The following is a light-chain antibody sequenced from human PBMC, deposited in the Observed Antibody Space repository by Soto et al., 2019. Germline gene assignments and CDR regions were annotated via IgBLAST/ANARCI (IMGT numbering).Light chain of an antibody. V-gene: IGKV3-11*01. J-gene: IGKJ1*01. CDR1: QSFRGL. CDR2: DAY. CDR3: QQYNNWPQT. Sequence: EVVLTQSPVTLSLSPGERATLSCRASQSFRGLLAWYQQKPGQAPRLLIYDAYNRATGIPPRFSGSGSGTDFTLTISSLEPEDSAVYYCQQYNNWPQTFGQGTKV.